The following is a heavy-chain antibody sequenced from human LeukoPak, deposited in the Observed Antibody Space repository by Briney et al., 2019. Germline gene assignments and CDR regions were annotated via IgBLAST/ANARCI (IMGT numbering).Heavy chain of an antibody. J-gene: IGHJ4*02. D-gene: IGHD3-22*01. V-gene: IGHV3-23*01. Sequence: GGSLRLSCAASGFTFRGYAMSWARQAPGKGLEWVSSISASGVSTYYADSVKGRFTISRDNAKNSLYLQMNSLRAEDTAVYYCARVNDSSGYYSYYFDYWGQGTLVTVSS. CDR1: GFTFRGYA. CDR2: ISASGVST. CDR3: ARVNDSSGYYSYYFDY.